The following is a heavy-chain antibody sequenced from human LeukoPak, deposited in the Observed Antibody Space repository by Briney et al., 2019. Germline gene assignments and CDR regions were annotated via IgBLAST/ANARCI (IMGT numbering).Heavy chain of an antibody. CDR2: IYYSGST. J-gene: IGHJ4*02. CDR1: GGSISSGGYY. Sequence: SETLSLTCTVFGGSISSGGYYWSWIRQHPGKGLEWIGYIYYSGSTYYNPSLKSRVTISVDTSKNQFSLKLSSVTAADTAVYYCVVYAINRYYYFDYWGQGTLVTVSS. V-gene: IGHV4-31*03. CDR3: VVYAINRYYYFDY. D-gene: IGHD2-8*01.